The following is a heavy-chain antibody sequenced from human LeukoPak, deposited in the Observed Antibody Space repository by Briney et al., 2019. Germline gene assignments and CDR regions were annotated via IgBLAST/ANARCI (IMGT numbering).Heavy chain of an antibody. CDR1: GGSISSYY. V-gene: IGHV4-4*07. CDR3: ARDETKDPLNAFDI. J-gene: IGHJ3*02. CDR2: IYTTGGT. Sequence: PSETLSLTCTVSGGSISSYYWSWIRQPAGKGLEWIGRIYTTGGTVYNPSLKSRVTMSVDTSKNQFSLKLSSVTAADTAVYYCARDETKDPLNAFDIWGQGTMVTVSS. D-gene: IGHD2-8*01.